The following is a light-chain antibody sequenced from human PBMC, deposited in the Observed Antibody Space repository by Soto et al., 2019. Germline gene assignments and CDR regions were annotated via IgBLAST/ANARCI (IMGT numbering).Light chain of an antibody. CDR2: EVT. Sequence: QSALNQPASVSGSPGQSVTISCTATSSDVENYKLVSWYQQRPGKAPKLIIYEVTKRPSGVSNRFSGSKSANTASLTISGLQPEDEADYYCCSSVGSYVFGTGTKLTVL. CDR3: CSSVGSYV. CDR1: SSDVENYKL. V-gene: IGLV2-23*02. J-gene: IGLJ1*01.